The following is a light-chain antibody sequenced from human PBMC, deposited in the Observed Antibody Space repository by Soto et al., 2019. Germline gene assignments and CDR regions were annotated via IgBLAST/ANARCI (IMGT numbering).Light chain of an antibody. V-gene: IGKV3-11*01. CDR2: DAS. CDR1: QSVSNNY. J-gene: IGKJ5*01. Sequence: EIVLTQSPGTLSLSPGQRATLSCRASQSVSNNYLAWYQQKPGQAPRLLIYDASNRATGIPARFSGSGSGTDFTLTISSLEPEDFAVYYCQQRSNWPPFTFGQGTRLEIK. CDR3: QQRSNWPPFT.